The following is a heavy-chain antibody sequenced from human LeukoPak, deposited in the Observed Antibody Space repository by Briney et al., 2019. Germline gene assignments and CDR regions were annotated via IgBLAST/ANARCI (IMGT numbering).Heavy chain of an antibody. J-gene: IGHJ4*02. CDR1: GFTFSSYW. CDR3: ARDVVPAAISYYFDY. Sequence: GGSLRLSCAASGFTFSSYWMSWVRPAPGRGLEWVANIKQDGSEKYYLDSEEGRFTISRDNAKNSLYLQMNSLRAEDTAVYYCARDVVPAAISYYFDYWGQGTLVTVSS. V-gene: IGHV3-7*01. D-gene: IGHD2-2*01. CDR2: IKQDGSEK.